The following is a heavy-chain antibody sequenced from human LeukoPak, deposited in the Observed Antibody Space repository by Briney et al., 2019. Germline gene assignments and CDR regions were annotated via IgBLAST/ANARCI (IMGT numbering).Heavy chain of an antibody. CDR2: ISYGGST. J-gene: IGHJ4*02. D-gene: IGHD3-22*01. CDR3: ARDVGGYYYGNFEF. CDR1: GGSISSGDHY. V-gene: IGHV4-31*03. Sequence: SETLTLTCNVSGGSISSGDHYWSWIRQPPGKGLEWIGYISYGGSTFYNPSLKSRAAISVGTSKTQFSLELTSVTAADTAVYYCARDVGGYYYGNFEFWGQGTLVTVSS.